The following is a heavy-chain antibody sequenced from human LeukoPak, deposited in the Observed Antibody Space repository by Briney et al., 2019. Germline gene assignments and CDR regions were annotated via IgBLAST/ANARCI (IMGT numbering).Heavy chain of an antibody. CDR1: GFTFTDHY. D-gene: IGHD3-9*01. Sequence: ASVTVSCKGSGFTFTDHYIHWVRQLPGQGLERMGLINVNRGATFYAQKFQDRITVTRDKSISTMYLELKRLTTDDTAVYYCVRDFDWGPDYWGEGPLVAVSS. CDR3: VRDFDWGPDY. J-gene: IGHJ4*02. V-gene: IGHV1-2*02. CDR2: INVNRGAT.